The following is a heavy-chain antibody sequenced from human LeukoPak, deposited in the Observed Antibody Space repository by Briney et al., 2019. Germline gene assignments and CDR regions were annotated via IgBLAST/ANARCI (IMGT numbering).Heavy chain of an antibody. V-gene: IGHV4-39*01. Sequence: SETLSLTCTVSGGSISSSSSYWGWIRQPPGKGLEWIGSIYYSGSTYYNPSLKSRVTISVDTSKNQFSLKLSSVTAADTAVYYCARPAHSGSYYPFDYWGQGTLVTVSS. CDR2: IYYSGST. CDR1: GGSISSSSSY. D-gene: IGHD1-26*01. J-gene: IGHJ4*02. CDR3: ARPAHSGSYYPFDY.